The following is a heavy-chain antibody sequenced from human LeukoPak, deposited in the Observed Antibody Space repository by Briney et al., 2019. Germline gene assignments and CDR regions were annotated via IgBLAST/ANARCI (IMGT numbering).Heavy chain of an antibody. CDR2: ITNSSSTI. CDR1: GFTFSRYR. J-gene: IGHJ4*02. D-gene: IGHD1-1*01. CDR3: TTATNDH. V-gene: IGHV3-48*04. Sequence: GGSLRLSCAASGFTFSRYRMNWVRQAPGEGLEGVSYITNSSSTIFYADSVKGRFNISRDNPKNSVYVQMSTQRAEDTAVYYSTTATNDHWGQGTLVTVSS.